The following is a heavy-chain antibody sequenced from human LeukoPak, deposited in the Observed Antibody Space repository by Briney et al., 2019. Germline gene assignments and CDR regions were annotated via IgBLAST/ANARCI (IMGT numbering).Heavy chain of an antibody. D-gene: IGHD6-6*01. J-gene: IGHJ4*02. CDR1: GYIFTSYW. V-gene: IGHV5-51*01. CDR3: ATQYSMSTYLIY. Sequence: GASLQISCQGSGYIFTSYWIGWVRQLPGKGLEGMGIIYPGDSDTRYSPSFQGQVTISADKSISTAYLQWSSLKASDTAMYYCATQYSMSTYLIYWGQGTLVTVSS. CDR2: IYPGDSDT.